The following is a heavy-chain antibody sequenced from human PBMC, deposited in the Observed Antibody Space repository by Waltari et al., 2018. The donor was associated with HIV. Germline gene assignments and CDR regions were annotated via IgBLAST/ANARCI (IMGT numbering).Heavy chain of an antibody. J-gene: IGHJ6*02. CDR2: IYTSGTT. CDR3: ARQFTTGTTIYHYYYGMDV. Sequence: QVQLQESGPGLVKPSETLSLTCTVSGGSISSHYWIWIRQPAGKGLEWIGRIYTSGTTTYNPSLRSRVTMSVDTSKNQFSLKLSSVTAADTAVYYCARQFTTGTTIYHYYYGMDVWGQGTTVTVSS. D-gene: IGHD1-1*01. V-gene: IGHV4-4*07. CDR1: GGSISSHY.